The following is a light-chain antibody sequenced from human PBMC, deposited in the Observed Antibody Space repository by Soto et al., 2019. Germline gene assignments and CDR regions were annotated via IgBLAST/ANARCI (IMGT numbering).Light chain of an antibody. J-gene: IGKJ5*01. CDR3: QQYGSSPIT. CDR1: QSVISTY. Sequence: EVVLTQSPGTLSLSPGARATLSRRASQSVISTYLAWYQQKPGQAPRLLIYGASSRATGIPDRFSGSGSGTDFTLTISRLEPEDFAVYYCQQYGSSPITFGQGTRLEIK. V-gene: IGKV3-20*01. CDR2: GAS.